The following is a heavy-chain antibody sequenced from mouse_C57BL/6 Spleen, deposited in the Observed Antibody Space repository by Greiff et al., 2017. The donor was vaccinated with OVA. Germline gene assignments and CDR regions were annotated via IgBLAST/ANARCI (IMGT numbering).Heavy chain of an antibody. Sequence: QVQLQQPGAELVKPGASVKLSCKASGYTFTSYWMPWVKQRPGQGLEWIGMIHPNSGSTNYNEKFKSKATLTVDKSSSTAYMQLSSLTSEDSAVYYCARGHYYGSSFYFDYWGQGTTLTVSS. J-gene: IGHJ2*01. CDR1: GYTFTSYW. D-gene: IGHD1-1*01. V-gene: IGHV1-64*01. CDR2: IHPNSGST. CDR3: ARGHYYGSSFYFDY.